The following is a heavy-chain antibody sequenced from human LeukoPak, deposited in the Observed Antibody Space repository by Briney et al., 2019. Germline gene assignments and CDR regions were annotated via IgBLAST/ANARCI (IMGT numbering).Heavy chain of an antibody. Sequence: GGSLRLSCAASGFTFSNAWMSWVRQAPEKGLEWVGRIKSKTDGGTTDYAASVKGRFTISRDDSKNTLYLQMNSLKTEDTAVYYCTVVNYGSGSYPLGYWGQGTLVTVSS. D-gene: IGHD3-10*01. CDR2: IKSKTDGGTT. J-gene: IGHJ4*02. CDR1: GFTFSNAW. CDR3: TVVNYGSGSYPLGY. V-gene: IGHV3-15*01.